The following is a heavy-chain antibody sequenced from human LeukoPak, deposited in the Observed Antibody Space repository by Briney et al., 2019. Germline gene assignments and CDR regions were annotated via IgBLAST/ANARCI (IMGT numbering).Heavy chain of an antibody. CDR3: ARQRAGSSSPLDY. CDR1: GGSISSSSYY. V-gene: IGHV4-39*01. CDR2: IYYSGST. D-gene: IGHD3-10*01. Sequence: SETLSLTCTVSGGSISSSSYYWGWIRQPPGKGLEWIGSIYYSGSTYYNPSLKSRVTISVDTSKNQFSLRLSSVTAADTAVYYCARQRAGSSSPLDYWGQGTLVTVSS. J-gene: IGHJ4*02.